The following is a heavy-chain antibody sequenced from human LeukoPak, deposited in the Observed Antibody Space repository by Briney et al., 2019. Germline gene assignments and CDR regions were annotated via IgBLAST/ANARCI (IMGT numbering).Heavy chain of an antibody. J-gene: IGHJ6*02. Sequence: GESLKISCQASGYSFTSSWIGWARQMPGKGLEWMGIIYPGDSDTRYSPSFQGQVTISADKSISTAYLQWSSLKASDTAMYYCARRGGGYYDSSGKALGMDVWGQGTTVTVSS. CDR2: IYPGDSDT. D-gene: IGHD3-22*01. V-gene: IGHV5-51*01. CDR1: GYSFTSSW. CDR3: ARRGGGYYDSSGKALGMDV.